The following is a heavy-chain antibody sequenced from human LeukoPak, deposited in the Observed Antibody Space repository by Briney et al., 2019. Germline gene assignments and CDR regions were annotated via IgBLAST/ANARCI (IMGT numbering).Heavy chain of an antibody. V-gene: IGHV4-61*08. Sequence: PSETLSLTCTVSGGSISSGGYYWSWIRQPPGKGLEWIGYIYYSGSTNYNPSLKSRVTISVDTSKNQFSLKLSSVTAADTAVYYCARGSTVMGDYWGQGTLVTVSS. J-gene: IGHJ4*02. CDR2: IYYSGST. CDR1: GGSISSGGYY. D-gene: IGHD4-17*01. CDR3: ARGSTVMGDY.